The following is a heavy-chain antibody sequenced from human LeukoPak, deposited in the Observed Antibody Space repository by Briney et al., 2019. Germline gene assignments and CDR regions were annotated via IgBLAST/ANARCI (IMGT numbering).Heavy chain of an antibody. V-gene: IGHV1-2*02. CDR2: INPNSGGT. CDR3: ASSHSYYMDV. J-gene: IGHJ6*03. Sequence: ASVKVSCKASGYTFTGHGISWVRQAPGQGLEWMGWINPNSGGTNYAQKFQGRVTMTRDTSISTAYMELSRLRSDDTVVYYCASSHSYYMDVWGKGTTVTVSS. CDR1: GYTFTGHG.